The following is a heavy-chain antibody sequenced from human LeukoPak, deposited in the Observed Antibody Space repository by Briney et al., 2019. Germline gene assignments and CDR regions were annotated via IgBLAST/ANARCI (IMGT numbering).Heavy chain of an antibody. Sequence: PGGSLRLSCAASGFTFSSYGMHWVRQAPGKGLEWVAVIWYDGSNKYYADSVKGRFTISRDNSKNTLYLQMNSLRAEGTAVYYCARDHDYGGNSPFDYWGQGTLVTVSS. D-gene: IGHD4-23*01. J-gene: IGHJ4*02. CDR2: IWYDGSNK. V-gene: IGHV3-33*01. CDR1: GFTFSSYG. CDR3: ARDHDYGGNSPFDY.